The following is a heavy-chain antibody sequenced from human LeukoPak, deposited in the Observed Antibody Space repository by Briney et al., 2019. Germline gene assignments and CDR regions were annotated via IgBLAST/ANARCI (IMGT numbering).Heavy chain of an antibody. V-gene: IGHV3-30-3*02. CDR2: ISYDGSNK. CDR1: GFTFSSYA. Sequence: GGSLRLSCAASGFTFSSYAMHWVRQAPGKGLEWVAVISYDGSNKYYADSVKGRFTISRDNPKNTLYLQMNSLRAEDTAVYYCAKHHYSSSRDYFDYWGQGTLVTVSS. J-gene: IGHJ4*02. CDR3: AKHHYSSSRDYFDY. D-gene: IGHD6-13*01.